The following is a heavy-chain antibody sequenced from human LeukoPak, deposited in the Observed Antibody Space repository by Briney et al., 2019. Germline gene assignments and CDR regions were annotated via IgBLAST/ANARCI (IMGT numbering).Heavy chain of an antibody. V-gene: IGHV3-53*01. CDR3: ASLDSSSWYPLDY. Sequence: GSLRLSCAASGFTVSSNYMSWVRQAPGKGLEWVSVIYSGGSTYYADSVKGRFTISRDNSKNTLYLQMNSLRAEDTAVYYCASLDSSSWYPLDYWGQGTLVTVSS. CDR1: GFTVSSNY. D-gene: IGHD6-13*01. J-gene: IGHJ4*02. CDR2: IYSGGST.